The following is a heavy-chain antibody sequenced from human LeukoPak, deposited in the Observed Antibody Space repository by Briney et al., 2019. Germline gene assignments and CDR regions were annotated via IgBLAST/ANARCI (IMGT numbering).Heavy chain of an antibody. CDR3: ARVGYSSSWSPSDY. CDR2: IKDDGSGK. Sequence: GGSLRLSCAASGFTLRNCWTSGARQARGKGREWGANIKDDGSGKYYADSLKGRFTISRDNAKNSLYLQMNSLRAEDTAVYYCARVGYSSSWSPSDYWGQGALVTVSS. CDR1: GFTLRNCW. V-gene: IGHV3-7*01. D-gene: IGHD6-13*01. J-gene: IGHJ4*02.